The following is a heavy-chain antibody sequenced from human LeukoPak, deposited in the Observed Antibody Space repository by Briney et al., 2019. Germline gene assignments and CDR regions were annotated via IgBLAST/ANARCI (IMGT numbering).Heavy chain of an antibody. J-gene: IGHJ4*02. CDR1: GGTFSSYA. CDR2: IIPIFGTA. CDR3: ARDLNYYDSSGYYPLGY. Sequence: SVKVSCKASGGTFSSYAISWVRQAPGQGLEWMGGIIPIFGTAYYAQKFQGRVTITADESTSTAYMELSSLRSEDTAVYYCARDLNYYDSSGYYPLGYWGQGTLVTVSS. D-gene: IGHD3-22*01. V-gene: IGHV1-69*01.